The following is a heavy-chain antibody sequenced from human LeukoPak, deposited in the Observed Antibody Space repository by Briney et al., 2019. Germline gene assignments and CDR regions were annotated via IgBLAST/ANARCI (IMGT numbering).Heavy chain of an antibody. CDR2: IYYSGST. J-gene: IGHJ3*02. CDR3: ARHGTDANAFDI. V-gene: IGHV4-59*08. Sequence: PSETLSLTCTVSGGSISSYYWSWIRQPPGKGLEWIGYIYYSGSTNYNPSLKSRVTISVDTSKNQFSLKLSTVTAADTAVYYGARHGTDANAFDIWGQGTMVTVSS. CDR1: GGSISSYY.